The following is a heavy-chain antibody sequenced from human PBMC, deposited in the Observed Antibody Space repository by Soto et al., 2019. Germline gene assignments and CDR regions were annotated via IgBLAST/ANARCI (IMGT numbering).Heavy chain of an antibody. Sequence: GGSLRLSCAASGFTFSDYYMSWIRQAPGKGLEWVSYISSSGSTIYYADSVKGHFTISRDNAKNSLYLQMNSLRAEDTAVYYCARDLIDDYIWGSYTGNAFDIWGQGTMVTVSS. J-gene: IGHJ3*02. V-gene: IGHV3-11*01. CDR1: GFTFSDYY. D-gene: IGHD3-16*01. CDR2: ISSSGSTI. CDR3: ARDLIDDYIWGSYTGNAFDI.